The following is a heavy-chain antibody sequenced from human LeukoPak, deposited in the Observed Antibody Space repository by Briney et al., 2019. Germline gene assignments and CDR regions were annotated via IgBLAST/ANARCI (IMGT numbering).Heavy chain of an antibody. Sequence: ASVKVSCKASGYTFTSYGISWVRQAPAQGLEWMGWISAYNGNTNYAQKLQGRVTMTTDTSTSTAYMELRSLRSDDTAVYYCARVHGKACSSTSCLYYFDYWGQGTLVTVSS. CDR2: ISAYNGNT. CDR1: GYTFTSYG. V-gene: IGHV1-18*01. J-gene: IGHJ4*02. CDR3: ARVHGKACSSTSCLYYFDY. D-gene: IGHD2-2*01.